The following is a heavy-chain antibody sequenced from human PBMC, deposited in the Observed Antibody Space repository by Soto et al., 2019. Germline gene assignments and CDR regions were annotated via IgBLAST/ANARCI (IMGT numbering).Heavy chain of an antibody. CDR1: GFTFSSYD. CDR2: IGTAGDT. V-gene: IGHV3-13*04. D-gene: IGHD3-9*01. J-gene: IGHJ6*02. CDR3: ARGFWLVDYYYGMDV. Sequence: GGSLRLSCAASGFTFSSYDMHWVRQATGKGLEWVSAIGTAGDTYYPGSVKGRFTISRENAKNSLYLQMNSLRAGDTAVYYCARGFWLVDYYYGMDVWGQGTTVTVSS.